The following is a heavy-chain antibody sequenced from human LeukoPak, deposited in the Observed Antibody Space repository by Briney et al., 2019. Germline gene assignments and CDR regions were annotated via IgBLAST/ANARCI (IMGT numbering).Heavy chain of an antibody. D-gene: IGHD6-6*01. J-gene: IGHJ5*02. CDR1: GFTFSSSG. V-gene: IGHV3-30*18. Sequence: GGSLRLSCAASGFTFSSSGMHWVSQAPGKGLEWVAVISYDGRSKYYTDSVKGRFTISRDNSKNTLYLQMNSLRAEDTAVYYCAKDRIAARPVPAGDWFDPWGQGTLVTVSS. CDR2: ISYDGRSK. CDR3: AKDRIAARPVPAGDWFDP.